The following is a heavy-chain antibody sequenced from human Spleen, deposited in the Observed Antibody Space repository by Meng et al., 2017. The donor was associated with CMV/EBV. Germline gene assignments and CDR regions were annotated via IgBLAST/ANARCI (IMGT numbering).Heavy chain of an antibody. CDR1: DGSFSDYY. V-gene: IGHV4-34*01. CDR2: INDSGGT. CDR3: ARGAIFGVLQNHNYFDP. D-gene: IGHD3-3*01. J-gene: IGHJ5*02. Sequence: YDGSFSDYYWSWIRQPPGKGLEWIGEINDSGGTKYNPSLKSRVTISVDTSKKQFSLKVHSVTAADTAMYYCARGAIFGVLQNHNYFDPWGQGTLVTVSS.